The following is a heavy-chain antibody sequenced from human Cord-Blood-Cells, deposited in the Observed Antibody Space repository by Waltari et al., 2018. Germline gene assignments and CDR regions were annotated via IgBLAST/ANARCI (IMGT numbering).Heavy chain of an antibody. CDR1: GGTFSSYA. CDR3: ARGLGSSSWYYYYYYMDV. J-gene: IGHJ6*03. V-gene: IGHV1-69*01. D-gene: IGHD6-13*01. Sequence: QVQLVQSGAEVKKPGSSVKVSCKASGGTFSSYAISWVRQAPGHGLEWMGGIIPIFGTANYAQKFQGRVTITADESTSTAYMELSSLRSEDTAVYYCARGLGSSSWYYYYYYMDVWGKGTTVTVSS. CDR2: IIPIFGTA.